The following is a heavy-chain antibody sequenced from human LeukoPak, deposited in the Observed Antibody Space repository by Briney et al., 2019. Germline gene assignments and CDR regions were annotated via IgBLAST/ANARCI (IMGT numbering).Heavy chain of an antibody. CDR2: IYSSGST. CDR3: TRGSIAYYYMDV. CDR1: GGSISSGSYY. Sequence: SETLSLTCTVSGGSISSGSYYWNWIRQPAGKGLEWIGRIYSSGSTNYNPSLKSRVTISVDTSKNQFSLRLRSVTAADTAVYYCTRGSIAYYYMDVWGKGTTVTISS. D-gene: IGHD3-22*01. V-gene: IGHV4-61*02. J-gene: IGHJ6*03.